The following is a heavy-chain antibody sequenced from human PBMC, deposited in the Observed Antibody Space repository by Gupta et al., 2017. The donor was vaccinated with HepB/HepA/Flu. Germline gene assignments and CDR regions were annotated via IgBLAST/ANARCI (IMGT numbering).Heavy chain of an antibody. D-gene: IGHD3-16*01. CDR3: AGGPQIEY. J-gene: IGHJ4*02. CDR2: INPKMGNS. CDR1: GYSFTGYY. Sequence: QVQFLQSGPEAKKSGASVKVSCKTSGYSFTGYYIHWVRQAPGQGLEWVGWINPKMGNSNPAQRFLGRVTLTTDTSLNTVYMELTTLTSDDTAVYYCAGGPQIEYWGQGTLVTVSS. V-gene: IGHV1-2*02.